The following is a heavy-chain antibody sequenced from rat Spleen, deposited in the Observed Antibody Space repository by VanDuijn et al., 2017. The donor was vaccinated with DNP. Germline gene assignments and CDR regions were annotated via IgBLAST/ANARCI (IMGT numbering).Heavy chain of an antibody. D-gene: IGHD1-11*01. CDR2: ITYDGSRT. Sequence: EVQLVESGGGLVQSGRSLKVSCAASGFTFSDYNMAWVRQAPKKGLEWVATITYDGSRTDYRDSVKGRFTISRDKAKSTLYLQMDSLRSEDTATYYCTTFEGTNAWGQGTSVTVSS. CDR3: TTFEGTNA. V-gene: IGHV5S10*01. CDR1: GFTFSDYN. J-gene: IGHJ4*01.